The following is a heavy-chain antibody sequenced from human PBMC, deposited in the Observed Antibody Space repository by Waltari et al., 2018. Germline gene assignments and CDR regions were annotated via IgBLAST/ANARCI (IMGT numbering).Heavy chain of an antibody. CDR2: VDNSGGRT. CDR1: GLPFRTYA. V-gene: IGHV3-23*01. CDR3: TKDRQSIQFEY. Sequence: EVPLLESGGGLVKPGGSLRLCSAASGLPFRTYAMNWVRQAPGKGLEWVSTVDNSGGRTFYAASVQGRFTISRDNLRNTVYLQMNSLRAEDTALYYCTKDRQSIQFEYWGQGILVTVSS. J-gene: IGHJ4*02. D-gene: IGHD6-19*01.